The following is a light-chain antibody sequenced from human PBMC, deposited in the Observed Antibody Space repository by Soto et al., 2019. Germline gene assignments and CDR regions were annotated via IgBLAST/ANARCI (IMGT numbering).Light chain of an antibody. J-gene: IGLJ3*02. V-gene: IGLV7-46*01. CDR1: TGAVTSGHY. CDR3: LLSYSGARWGV. Sequence: QAVVTQEPSLTVSPGGTVTLTCGSSTGAVTSGHYPYWFQQKPGQAPRTLIYDTSNKHSWTPARFSGSLLGGKAARTLSGAQPEDEAEYYCLLSYSGARWGVFGGGTQLTVL. CDR2: DTS.